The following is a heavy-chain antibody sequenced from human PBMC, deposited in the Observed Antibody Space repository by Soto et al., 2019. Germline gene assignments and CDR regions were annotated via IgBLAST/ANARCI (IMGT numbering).Heavy chain of an antibody. V-gene: IGHV1-69*01. CDR2: IIPIFGTA. J-gene: IGHJ6*02. CDR1: GGTFSSYA. D-gene: IGHD6-19*01. Sequence: QVQLVQSGAEVKKPGSSVKVSCKASGGTFSSYAISWVRQAPGQGLEWMGGIIPIFGTANYAQKFQGRVTITADESTSTAYMELSSLGSEDTAVYYCARQESIAVAGSYYYYGMDVWGQGTTVTVSS. CDR3: ARQESIAVAGSYYYYGMDV.